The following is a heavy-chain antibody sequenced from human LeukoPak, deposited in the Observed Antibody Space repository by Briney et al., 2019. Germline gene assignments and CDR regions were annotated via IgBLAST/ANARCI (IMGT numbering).Heavy chain of an antibody. V-gene: IGHV3-21*01. CDR2: ISSSSNYI. Sequence: GGSLRLSCAVSGFTFSSHSMNWVRQAPGKGLEWVSSISSSSNYIYYADSVKGRFTISRDNAKNSLYLQMNSLRAEDTAVYYCARDVLWSGPPTDYWGQGTLVTVSS. CDR3: ARDVLWSGPPTDY. J-gene: IGHJ4*02. CDR1: GFTFSSHS. D-gene: IGHD3-3*01.